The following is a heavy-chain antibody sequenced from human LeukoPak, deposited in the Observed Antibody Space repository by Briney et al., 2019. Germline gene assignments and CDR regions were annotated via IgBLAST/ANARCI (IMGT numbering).Heavy chain of an antibody. D-gene: IGHD3-3*01. CDR1: GGSISSYY. Sequence: SETLSPTCTVSGGSISSYYWSWIRQPAGKGLEWIGRIYTSGSTNYNPSLKSRVTMSVDTSKNQFSLKLSSVTAADTAVYYCARDEEWRRSINYFDYWGQGTLVTVSS. J-gene: IGHJ4*02. V-gene: IGHV4-4*07. CDR2: IYTSGST. CDR3: ARDEEWRRSINYFDY.